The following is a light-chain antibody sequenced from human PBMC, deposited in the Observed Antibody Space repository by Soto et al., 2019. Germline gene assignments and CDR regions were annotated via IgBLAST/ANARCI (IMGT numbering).Light chain of an antibody. CDR1: QSVRSNF. Sequence: EIVLTQSPGTLSLSPGERATLSCRASQSVRSNFLAWYQQKPGQAPRLLIYGASNRATGIPDRFSGSGSGTDFTLTTTRLEPEDFAMYYCQQYGNSPRVTFGQGTRLEIK. CDR2: GAS. J-gene: IGKJ5*01. V-gene: IGKV3-20*01. CDR3: QQYGNSPRVT.